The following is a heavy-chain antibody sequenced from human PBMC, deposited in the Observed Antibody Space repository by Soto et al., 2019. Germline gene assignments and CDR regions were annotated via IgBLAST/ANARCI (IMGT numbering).Heavy chain of an antibody. Sequence: SQTLSLTCAISGDSVSSNSAAWNWIRQSPSRGLEWLGRTYYRSKWYNDYAVSVKSRITINPDTSKNQFSLQLNSVTPEDTAAYECDGDIGKSTGILFDSWGQGTLVTVSS. J-gene: IGHJ4*02. CDR1: GDSVSSNSAA. V-gene: IGHV6-1*01. D-gene: IGHD1-26*01. CDR3: DGDIGKSTGILFDS. CDR2: TYYRSKWYN.